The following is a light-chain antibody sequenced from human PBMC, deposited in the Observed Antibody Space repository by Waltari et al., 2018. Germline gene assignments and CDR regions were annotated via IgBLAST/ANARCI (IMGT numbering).Light chain of an antibody. CDR3: SSYTSSSTVV. CDR2: DVS. V-gene: IGLV2-14*01. J-gene: IGLJ2*01. Sequence: QSALTQPASVSGSPGQSITISCTGTRSEVGGYNYVTWYQQHPGKAPKLMIYDVSNRPSGVSNRFSGSKSGNTASLTISGLQAEDEADYYCSSYTSSSTVVFGGGTKLTVL. CDR1: RSEVGGYNY.